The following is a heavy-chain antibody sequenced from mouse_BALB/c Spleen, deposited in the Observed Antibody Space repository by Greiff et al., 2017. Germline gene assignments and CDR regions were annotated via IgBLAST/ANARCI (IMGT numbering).Heavy chain of an antibody. CDR1: GYAFSSSW. CDR2: IYPGDGDT. D-gene: IGHD2-14*01. CDR3: ARRAYYRYDAGSMDAMDY. V-gene: IGHV1-82*01. Sequence: VQLQQSGPELVKPGASVKISCKASGYAFSSSWMNWVKQRPGQGLEWIGRIYPGDGDTNYNGKFKGKATLTADKSSSTAYMQLSSLTSVDSAVYFCARRAYYRYDAGSMDAMDYWGQGTSVTVSS. J-gene: IGHJ4*01.